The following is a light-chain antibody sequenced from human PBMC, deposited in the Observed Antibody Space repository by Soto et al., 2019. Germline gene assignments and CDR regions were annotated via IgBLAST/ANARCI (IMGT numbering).Light chain of an antibody. Sequence: EIVLTQSPGTLSLSPGERATFSCRASQSVSSSYLAWYQQKPGQAPGLLIYGASSRASGIPDRFSGSGSGTDFTLTISRLEPEDFAVYYCQQYGSSPLTFGGGTKVEIK. CDR2: GAS. V-gene: IGKV3-20*01. CDR3: QQYGSSPLT. CDR1: QSVSSSY. J-gene: IGKJ4*01.